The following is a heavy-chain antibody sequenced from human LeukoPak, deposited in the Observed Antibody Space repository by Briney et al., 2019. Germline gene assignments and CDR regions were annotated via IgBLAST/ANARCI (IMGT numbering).Heavy chain of an antibody. CDR2: INPSGGST. CDR3: ARVSVVVMDSDY. D-gene: IGHD3-22*01. V-gene: IGHV1-46*01. Sequence: ASVKVSCKASGYTFTSYYMHWVRQAPGQGLEWMGIINPSGGSTSYAQKFQGRVTMTRYTSTSTDYMELSSLRSEDTAVYYCARVSVVVMDSDYWGQGTLVTVSS. CDR1: GYTFTSYY. J-gene: IGHJ4*02.